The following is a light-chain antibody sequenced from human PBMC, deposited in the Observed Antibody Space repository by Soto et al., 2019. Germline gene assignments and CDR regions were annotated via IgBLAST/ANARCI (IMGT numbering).Light chain of an antibody. V-gene: IGKV4-1*01. CDR1: QILLYSSNNRNY. J-gene: IGKJ4*01. CDR3: QQYYDTPLT. CDR2: WAS. Sequence: DIVMTQSPDSLAVSLGERATINCKSSQILLYSSNNRNYLAWYQQRPGQPPKLLIYWASTRESGVPDRFSGSGSGTDFTLTISSLQAEDVAVYYCQQYYDTPLTFGGGTKVEI.